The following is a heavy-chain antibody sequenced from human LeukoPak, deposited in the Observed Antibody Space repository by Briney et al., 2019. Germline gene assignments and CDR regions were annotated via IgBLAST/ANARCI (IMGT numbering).Heavy chain of an antibody. V-gene: IGHV3-23*01. J-gene: IGHJ4*02. D-gene: IGHD3-22*01. CDR3: AKDRRVVIPFDY. CDR1: GFPFSSYA. CDR2: ISGSGGST. Sequence: GGSLRLSCAASGFPFSSYAMSWARQAPGKGLEWVSAISGSGGSTYYADSVKGRFTISRDNSKNTLYLQMNSLRAEDTAVYYCAKDRRVVIPFDYWGQGTLVTVSS.